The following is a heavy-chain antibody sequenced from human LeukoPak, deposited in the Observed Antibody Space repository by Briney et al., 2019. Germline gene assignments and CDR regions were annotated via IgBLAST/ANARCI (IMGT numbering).Heavy chain of an antibody. CDR3: AKAGSMATWTSFDY. J-gene: IGHJ4*02. CDR1: GFTFSSYA. CDR2: ISGSGGST. D-gene: IGHD5-12*01. V-gene: IGHV3-23*01. Sequence: AGGSLRLSCAASGFTFSSYAVSWVRQAPGKGLEWVSAISGSGGSTYYADSVKGRFTISRDNSKNTLYLQMNSLRAEDTAVYYCAKAGSMATWTSFDYWGQGTLVTVSS.